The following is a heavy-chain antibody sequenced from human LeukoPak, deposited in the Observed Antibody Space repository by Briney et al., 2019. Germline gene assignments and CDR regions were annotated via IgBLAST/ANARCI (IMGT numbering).Heavy chain of an antibody. CDR1: GFTFSSYS. Sequence: GGSLRLSCAASGFTFSSYSMNWVRQAPGKGLEWDSFISSSSSYIYYADSVKGRFTISRDNAKNSLYLQMNGLRAEDTAVYYCARGAQSYYDFWSGYYDMVDYWGQGTLVTVSS. J-gene: IGHJ4*02. CDR2: ISSSSSYI. V-gene: IGHV3-21*01. D-gene: IGHD3-3*01. CDR3: ARGAQSYYDFWSGYYDMVDY.